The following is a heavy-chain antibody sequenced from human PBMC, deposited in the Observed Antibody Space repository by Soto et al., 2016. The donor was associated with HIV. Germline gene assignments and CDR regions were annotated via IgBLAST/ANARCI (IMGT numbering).Heavy chain of an antibody. Sequence: EMQLLESGGGLVQPGGSLRLSCAASGFTFSSYAMSWVRQAPGKGLEWVSAISGSGGSTYYADSVKGRFTISRDNSKNTLYLQMNSLRAEDTAVYYCAKDFSSSSWDAGWFDPWGQGTLVTVSS. V-gene: IGHV3-23*01. CDR1: GFTFSSYA. D-gene: IGHD6-13*01. J-gene: IGHJ5*02. CDR2: ISGSGGST. CDR3: AKDFSSSSWDAGWFDP.